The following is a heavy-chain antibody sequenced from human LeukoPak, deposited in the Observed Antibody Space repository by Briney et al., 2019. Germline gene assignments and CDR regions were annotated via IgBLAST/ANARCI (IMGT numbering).Heavy chain of an antibody. CDR3: ARQAVAGSSNRFDP. J-gene: IGHJ5*02. V-gene: IGHV4-59*08. D-gene: IGHD6-19*01. Sequence: SETLSLTCTVSGGSISSYYWSWIRQPPGKGLEWIGYIYYSGSTNYNPSLKSRVTISVDTPKNQFSLKLSSVTAADTAVYYCARQAVAGSSNRFDPWGQGTLVTVSS. CDR2: IYYSGST. CDR1: GGSISSYY.